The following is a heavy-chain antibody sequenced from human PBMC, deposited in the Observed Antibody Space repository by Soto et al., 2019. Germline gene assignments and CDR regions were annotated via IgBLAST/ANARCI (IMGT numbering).Heavy chain of an antibody. J-gene: IGHJ6*02. D-gene: IGHD3-3*01. CDR2: IYYSGST. CDR1: GGSISSYY. Sequence: KASETLSLTCTVSGGSISSYYWSWIRQPPGKGLEWIGYIYYSGSTNYNPSLKSRVTISVDTSKNQFSLKLSSVTAADTAVYYCARVSGYYDFWSGYYHYYGMDVWGQGTTVTVSS. CDR3: ARVSGYYDFWSGYYHYYGMDV. V-gene: IGHV4-59*01.